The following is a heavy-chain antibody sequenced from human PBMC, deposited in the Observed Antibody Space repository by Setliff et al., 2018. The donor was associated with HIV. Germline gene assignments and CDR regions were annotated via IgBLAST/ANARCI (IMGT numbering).Heavy chain of an antibody. Sequence: SETLSLTCTVSGVSITSYFWSWIRQPPGKGLEWIGFIYYSGSTSGGTNYNPSLQSRVSISIDMAKSLFSLELSSVTAADTAVYYCARLLEGPDYSSDFRCFDWFPDVWGQGTLVTVSS. D-gene: IGHD3-9*01. CDR2: IYYSGSTSGGT. CDR3: ARLLEGPDYSSDFRCFDWFPDV. V-gene: IGHV4-59*08. CDR1: GVSITSYF. J-gene: IGHJ4*02.